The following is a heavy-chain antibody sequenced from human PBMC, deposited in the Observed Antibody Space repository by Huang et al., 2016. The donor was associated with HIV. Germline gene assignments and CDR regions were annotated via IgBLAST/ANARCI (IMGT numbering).Heavy chain of an antibody. V-gene: IGHV3-74*01. CDR3: ARDPRIQSWLNFFDY. J-gene: IGHJ4*02. D-gene: IGHD3-22*01. CDR1: GFSISSYG. CDR2: INSDGSST. Sequence: EVQLVESGGGLVQPGGSLRLSCAASGFSISSYGMHWVRQAPGKGLGWVSRINSDGSSTSYADSVKGRLTISRDNAKNTLYLQRNSLRAEDTAVYYCARDPRIQSWLNFFDYWGQGTLVSVSS.